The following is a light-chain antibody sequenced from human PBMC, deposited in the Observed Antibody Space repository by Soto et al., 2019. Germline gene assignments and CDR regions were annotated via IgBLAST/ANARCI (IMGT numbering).Light chain of an antibody. CDR1: QSVDTTF. CDR2: GAS. CDR3: QQYMSSVT. Sequence: EIVLTQSPGSLSLSPGQRATLSCRASQSVDTTFFAWYQKKPGQAPRLLIFGASRRATGIPDRFSGSGSGTDFTLIIRRLEPEDVAVYYCQQYMSSVTFGQGTKAEIK. J-gene: IGKJ1*01. V-gene: IGKV3-20*01.